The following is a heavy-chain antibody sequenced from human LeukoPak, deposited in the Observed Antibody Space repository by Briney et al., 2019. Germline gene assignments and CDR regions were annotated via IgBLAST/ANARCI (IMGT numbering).Heavy chain of an antibody. D-gene: IGHD5-24*01. CDR2: ISYDGSNK. CDR3: ARVSFQWLQVEGPFDY. CDR1: GFTFSSYA. Sequence: GGSLRLSCAASGFTFSSYAMHWVRQAPGKGLEWVAVISYDGSNKYYADSVKGRFTISRDNSKNTLYLQMNSLRAEDTAVYYCARVSFQWLQVEGPFDYWGQGTLVTVSS. V-gene: IGHV3-30*04. J-gene: IGHJ4*02.